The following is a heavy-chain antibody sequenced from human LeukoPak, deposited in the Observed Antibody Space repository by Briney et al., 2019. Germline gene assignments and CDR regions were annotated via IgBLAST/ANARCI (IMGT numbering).Heavy chain of an antibody. V-gene: IGHV3-23*01. D-gene: IGHD6-19*01. CDR2: ISGSGGST. CDR1: GFTFSSYA. J-gene: IGHJ4*02. CDR3: AKTLSIAVAGLYYFDY. Sequence: GGSLRLSCAASGFTFSSYAMSWVRQAPGKGLEWVSAISGSGGSTDYADSVKGRFTISRDNSKNTLYLQMNSLRAEDTAVYYCAKTLSIAVAGLYYFDYWGQGTLVTVSS.